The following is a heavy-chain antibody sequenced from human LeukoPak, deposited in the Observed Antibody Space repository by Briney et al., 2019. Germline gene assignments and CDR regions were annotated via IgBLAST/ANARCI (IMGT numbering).Heavy chain of an antibody. CDR2: IYSGGST. CDR1: GFTVSSNY. Sequence: PGGSLRLSCAASGFTVSSNYMSWVRQAPGKGLDWVSVIYSGGSTYYADSVKGRFTISRDNSKNTLYLQMNSLRAEDTAVYYCARVGSGITIFRDAFDIWGQGTMVTVSS. V-gene: IGHV3-66*01. CDR3: ARVGSGITIFRDAFDI. D-gene: IGHD3-3*01. J-gene: IGHJ3*02.